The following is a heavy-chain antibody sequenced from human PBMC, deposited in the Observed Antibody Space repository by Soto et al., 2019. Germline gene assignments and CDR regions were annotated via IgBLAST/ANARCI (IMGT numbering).Heavy chain of an antibody. V-gene: IGHV3-30-3*01. J-gene: IGHJ6*02. D-gene: IGHD6-6*01. CDR1: GFTFSSYA. CDR2: ISYDGSNK. CDR3: ARESSIAAKGRNYYYGLDV. Sequence: QVQLVESGGCVVQPGRSLRLSCAASGFTFSSYAMHWVRQAPGKGLERVAVISYDGSNKYYADSVKGRFTITRDNSKNTLYLQMNSLRAEDTAVYYCARESSIAAKGRNYYYGLDVWGQGTTVTVSS.